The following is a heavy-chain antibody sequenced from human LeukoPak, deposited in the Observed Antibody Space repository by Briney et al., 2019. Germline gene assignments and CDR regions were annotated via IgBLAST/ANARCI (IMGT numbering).Heavy chain of an antibody. J-gene: IGHJ2*01. Sequence: PGGSQRLSCAASGFIFSKYWMNWVRQAPGKGLEGVAVISYDGSNRYYADSGKGRFTISRDNSKNTLYLQMNSLRAEDTAVYYCAKEGYCSGGSCDPHWYFDLWGRGTLVTVSS. CDR2: ISYDGSNR. CDR1: GFIFSKYW. D-gene: IGHD2-15*01. V-gene: IGHV3-30*18. CDR3: AKEGYCSGGSCDPHWYFDL.